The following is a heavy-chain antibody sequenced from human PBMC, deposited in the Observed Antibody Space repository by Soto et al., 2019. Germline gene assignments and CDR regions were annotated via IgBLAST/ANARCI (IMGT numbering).Heavy chain of an antibody. CDR3: ARGGHVVVVTAALDY. CDR1: GDTFTDYY. D-gene: IGHD2-21*02. CDR2: VNPSGGHT. J-gene: IGHJ4*02. V-gene: IGHV1-46*01. Sequence: QVQLMQSGAEVKKPGASVKVSCKASGDTFTDYYIHWVRQAPGQGLEWMGTVNPSGGHTTYAQHFLGRVTMTRDTSTSTRYMELTSLTSDGTAIYYCARGGHVVVVTAALDYWGQGTLVTVSS.